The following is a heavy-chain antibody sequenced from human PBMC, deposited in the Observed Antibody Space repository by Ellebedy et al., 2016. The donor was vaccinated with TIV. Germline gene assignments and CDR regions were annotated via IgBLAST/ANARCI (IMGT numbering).Heavy chain of an antibody. CDR3: ARVGIVVVIKYYFDY. CDR2: ISYDGSNK. J-gene: IGHJ4*02. V-gene: IGHV3-30*03. D-gene: IGHD3-22*01. Sequence: GESLKISCVASGFTFSSYGMHWVRQAPGKWLEWVAVISYDGSNKYYADSVKGRFTISRDNSKNTLNLQMNSLRAEDTAVYYCARVGIVVVIKYYFDYWGQGTLVTVSS. CDR1: GFTFSSYG.